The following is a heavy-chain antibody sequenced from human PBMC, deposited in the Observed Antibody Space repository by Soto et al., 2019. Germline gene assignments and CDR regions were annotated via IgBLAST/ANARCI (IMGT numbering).Heavy chain of an antibody. CDR2: FDPEDGET. Sequence: QVQLVQSGAEVKKPGASVKVSCKVSGHTLTELSMHWVRLAPGKGLEWMGGFDPEDGETISAQKFQGRVTMTEDTSTDSTYLELSSLRSEDTAVYYCAAGGTRGLHSPFDYWGHGTLVTISS. V-gene: IGHV1-24*01. J-gene: IGHJ4*01. D-gene: IGHD1-1*01. CDR1: GHTLTELS. CDR3: AAGGTRGLHSPFDY.